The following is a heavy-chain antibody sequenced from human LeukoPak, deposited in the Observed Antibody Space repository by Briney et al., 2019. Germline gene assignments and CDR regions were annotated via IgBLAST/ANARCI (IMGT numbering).Heavy chain of an antibody. CDR1: GFTFSSYG. D-gene: IGHD1-14*01. CDR3: ARDLKNLDY. CDR2: IWYDGSNK. V-gene: IGHV3-33*01. Sequence: GGSLRVSCAASGFTFSSYGMHWVRPAPGKGLGWVADIWYDGSNKYYADSVKGRFTISRDNSKNTLYLQMNSLRAEDTAVYYCARDLKNLDYWGQGTLVTVSS. J-gene: IGHJ4*02.